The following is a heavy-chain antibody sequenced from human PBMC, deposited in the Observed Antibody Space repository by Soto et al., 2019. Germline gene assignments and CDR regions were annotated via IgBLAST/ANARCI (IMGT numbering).Heavy chain of an antibody. Sequence: PSETLSLTCTVSGGSISSNSHYWGWIRQPPGKGLEWIGSIYYSGNTYYNSSLKSRVTISVDTSQNQFSLKLSSVTAADTAVYYCARDQSWHDLVWWFDPWGQGTLVTVSS. D-gene: IGHD1-1*01. J-gene: IGHJ5*02. CDR3: ARDQSWHDLVWWFDP. CDR2: IYYSGNT. V-gene: IGHV4-39*02. CDR1: GGSISSNSHY.